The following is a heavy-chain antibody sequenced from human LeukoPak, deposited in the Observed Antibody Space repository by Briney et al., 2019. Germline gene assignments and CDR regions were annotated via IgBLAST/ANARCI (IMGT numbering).Heavy chain of an antibody. CDR3: ASDVVGGTTNY. Sequence: PGGSLRLSSAASGFTFSSSNMHWVRQAPGKGLEWVSYITGSSSAMYYADSVKGRFTISRDNAKDSLFLQMNSLRAEDTAVYYCASDVVGGTTNYWGQGTLVTVSS. J-gene: IGHJ4*02. CDR2: ITGSSSAM. V-gene: IGHV3-48*01. CDR1: GFTFSSSN. D-gene: IGHD1-26*01.